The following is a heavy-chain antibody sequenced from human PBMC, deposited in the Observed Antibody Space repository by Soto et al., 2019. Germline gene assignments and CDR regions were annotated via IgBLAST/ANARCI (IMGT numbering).Heavy chain of an antibody. V-gene: IGHV3-33*01. CDR2: IWYDGSNK. J-gene: IGHJ4*02. Sequence: QVQLVESGGGVVQPGRSLRLSCAASGFTFSSYGMHWVRQAPGKGLEWVAVIWYDGSNKYYADSVKGRFTISRDNSKNTLDLQMNSIRAEYTAVYYCGAVAGTVDHDYWGQGTLVTVSS. CDR3: GAVAGTVDHDY. CDR1: GFTFSSYG. D-gene: IGHD6-19*01.